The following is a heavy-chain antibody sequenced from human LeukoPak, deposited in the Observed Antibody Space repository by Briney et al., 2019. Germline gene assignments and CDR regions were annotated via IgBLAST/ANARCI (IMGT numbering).Heavy chain of an antibody. Sequence: GGSLRLSCAASGFTFSSYWMSWVRQAPGKGLEWVSYISSSGSTIYYADSVKGRFTISRDNAKNSLYLQMNSLRAEDTAVYYCARDTFYYDSSGYDYWGQGTLVTVSS. J-gene: IGHJ4*02. D-gene: IGHD3-22*01. CDR2: ISSSGSTI. CDR1: GFTFSSYW. V-gene: IGHV3-48*04. CDR3: ARDTFYYDSSGYDY.